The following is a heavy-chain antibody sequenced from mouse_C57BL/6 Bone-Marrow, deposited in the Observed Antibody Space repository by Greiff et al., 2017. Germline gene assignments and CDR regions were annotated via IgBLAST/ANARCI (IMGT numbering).Heavy chain of an antibody. CDR2: IYPGDGDT. CDR1: GYAFSSSW. Sequence: QVQLKESGPELVKPGASVKISCKASGYAFSSSWMNWVKQRPGKGLEWIGRIYPGDGDTNYNGKFKGKATLTADKSSSTAYMQLSSLTSEDSAVYFCARERGLLRWGVYFDYWGQGTTLTVSS. J-gene: IGHJ2*01. D-gene: IGHD1-1*01. CDR3: ARERGLLRWGVYFDY. V-gene: IGHV1-82*01.